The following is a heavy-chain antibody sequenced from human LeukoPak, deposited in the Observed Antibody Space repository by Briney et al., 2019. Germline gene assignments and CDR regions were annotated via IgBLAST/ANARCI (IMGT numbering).Heavy chain of an antibody. CDR2: ISHTGSTM. J-gene: IGHJ6*02. Sequence: KPGGSLRLSCAASGFTFSDYYMSWIRQAPGEGLEWVSYISHTGSTMSYADSVKGRFTISRDNARNSLHLQMNSLRAEDTAVYYCAIPPLSGTGSSRPLAEMDVWGQGTTVTVSS. D-gene: IGHD3-10*01. CDR3: AIPPLSGTGSSRPLAEMDV. V-gene: IGHV3-11*04. CDR1: GFTFSDYY.